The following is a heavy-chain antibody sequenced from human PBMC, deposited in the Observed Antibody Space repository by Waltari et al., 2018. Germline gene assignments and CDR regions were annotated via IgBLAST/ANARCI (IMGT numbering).Heavy chain of an antibody. CDR2: IIPIFGTP. D-gene: IGHD6-19*01. CDR1: RGAFSSYA. Sequence: QVQLVQSGAEVKKPGSSVKVSCKASRGAFSSYAITWVRQAPGKGLEWMGGIIPIFGTPNYAQKFQGRVTITADESTTTAYMALSSLRSDDTAVYYCARARSTGWYAFDYWGQGSLVTVSS. CDR3: ARARSTGWYAFDY. V-gene: IGHV1-69*01. J-gene: IGHJ4*02.